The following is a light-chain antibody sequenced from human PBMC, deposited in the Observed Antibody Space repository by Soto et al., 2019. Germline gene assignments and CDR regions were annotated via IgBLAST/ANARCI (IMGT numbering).Light chain of an antibody. J-gene: IGLJ2*01. Sequence: QPVLTQPPSVSAAPGQKVTISCSGSSSNIGNNWVSWYQHLPGAAPKLLIYENNRRPSGIPDRFSGSKSATSATLGITGLQTGDEADYYCGTWDTSLSAGVFGGGTKLTVL. CDR3: GTWDTSLSAGV. CDR2: ENN. CDR1: SSNIGNNW. V-gene: IGLV1-51*02.